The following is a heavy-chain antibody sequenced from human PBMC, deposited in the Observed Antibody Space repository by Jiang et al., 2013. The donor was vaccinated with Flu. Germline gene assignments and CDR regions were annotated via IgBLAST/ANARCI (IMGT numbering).Heavy chain of an antibody. CDR1: GYSISSGYY. D-gene: IGHD6-6*01. Sequence: LLKPSETLSLICDVSGYSISSGYYWGWVRQPPGKGLEWIATIYHSGNTDYNRSLKSRVTISVDTSKNQFSLKLSSVTAADTAAYYCARVESWRYSSSFRAFDIWGQGTMVTVSS. CDR3: ARVESWRYSSSFRAFDI. V-gene: IGHV4-38-2*01. J-gene: IGHJ3*02. CDR2: IYHSGNT.